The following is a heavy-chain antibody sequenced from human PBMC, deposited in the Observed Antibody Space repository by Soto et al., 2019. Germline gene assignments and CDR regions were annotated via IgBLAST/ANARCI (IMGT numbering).Heavy chain of an antibody. J-gene: IGHJ4*02. Sequence: PSETLSLTCTVSGGSISSGGYYWSWIRQHPGKGLEWIGYIYYSGSTYYNPSLKSRVTISVDTSKNQFSLKLSSVTAADTAVYYCARDYYDTSGLGYFDYWGQGTLVTSPQ. D-gene: IGHD3-22*01. CDR3: ARDYYDTSGLGYFDY. V-gene: IGHV4-31*03. CDR2: IYYSGST. CDR1: GGSISSGGYY.